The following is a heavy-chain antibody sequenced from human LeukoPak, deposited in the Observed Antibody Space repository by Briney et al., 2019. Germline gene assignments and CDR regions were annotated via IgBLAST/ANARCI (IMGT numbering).Heavy chain of an antibody. V-gene: IGHV1-8*01. CDR1: GYTFTSYE. D-gene: IGHD3-16*02. J-gene: IGHJ4*02. Sequence: ATVKVSCKASGYTFTSYEINWVRQATGQGLEWMGWMNPNSGNTGYTQKFQGRVTMTRNTSISTAYMELSSLRSEDTAVYYCARTLKGREILGSRLGELSLGYYWGQGTLVTVSS. CDR3: ARTLKGREILGSRLGELSLGYY. CDR2: MNPNSGNT.